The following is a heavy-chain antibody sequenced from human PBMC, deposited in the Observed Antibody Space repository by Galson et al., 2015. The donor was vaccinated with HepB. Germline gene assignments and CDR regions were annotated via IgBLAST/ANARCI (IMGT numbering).Heavy chain of an antibody. CDR3: AREESITIFEVVANYFDY. CDR2: ISYDGSNK. CDR1: GFTFSSYA. Sequence: SLRLSCAASGFTFSSYAMHWVRQAPGKGLEWVAVISYDGSNKYYADSVKGRFTISRDNSKNTLYLQMNSLRAEDTAVYYCAREESITIFEVVANYFDYWGQGTLVTVSS. D-gene: IGHD3-3*01. V-gene: IGHV3-30*04. J-gene: IGHJ4*02.